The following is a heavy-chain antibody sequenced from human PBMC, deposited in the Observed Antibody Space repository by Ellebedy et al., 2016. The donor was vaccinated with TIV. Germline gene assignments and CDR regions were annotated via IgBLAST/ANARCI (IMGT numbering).Heavy chain of an antibody. J-gene: IGHJ4*02. Sequence: SETLSLXCAVYGGSFSAYYWSWVRQPPGKGLEWIGDINHSGSTNYNPSLKSRVTMSVDTSKHHFSLKLSSMTAADTAVYYCAREGVVGPPGLWGQGTLVTVSS. D-gene: IGHD1-26*01. CDR2: INHSGST. V-gene: IGHV4-34*01. CDR1: GGSFSAYY. CDR3: AREGVVGPPGL.